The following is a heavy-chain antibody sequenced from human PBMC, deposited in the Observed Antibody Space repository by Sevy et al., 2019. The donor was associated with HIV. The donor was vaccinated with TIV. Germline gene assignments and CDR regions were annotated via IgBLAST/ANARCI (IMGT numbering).Heavy chain of an antibody. V-gene: IGHV3-48*02. CDR3: GREERAIASHFDY. CDR2: FDRTDIT. CDR1: GFTLSSYT. J-gene: IGHJ4*02. Sequence: GGSLRLSCEASGFTLSSYTMNWVRQSPEKGLEWVATFDRTDITHYADSVKGRFIISRDTAKNSLFLQMNSLRDDDTAMYFWGREERAIASHFDYWGRGTLVTVSS. D-gene: IGHD2-21*01.